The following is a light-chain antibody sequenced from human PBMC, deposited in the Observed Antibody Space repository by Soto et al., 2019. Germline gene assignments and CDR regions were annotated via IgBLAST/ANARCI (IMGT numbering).Light chain of an antibody. Sequence: EIVLTQSPGTLSLSPGERATLSCRASQSVSSSYLAWYQQKPGQAPRLLIYGASSRAPVIPDRFSGSGSGTDFTLTISRLEPEDFAVYYCQQYGSSPGTFGQGTKVEIK. J-gene: IGKJ1*01. CDR2: GAS. V-gene: IGKV3-20*01. CDR1: QSVSSSY. CDR3: QQYGSSPGT.